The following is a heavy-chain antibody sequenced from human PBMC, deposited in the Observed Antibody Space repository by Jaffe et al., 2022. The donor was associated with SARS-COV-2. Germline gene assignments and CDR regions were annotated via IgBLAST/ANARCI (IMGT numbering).Heavy chain of an antibody. Sequence: EVQLVESGGGLVQPGGSLRLSCAASGFTFSNYWMSWVRQAPGKGLEWVAKIKQDGGEKYYVDSMKGRFTISRDNGKNLLYLQMKSLRGEDTAVYYCARHPVKPGATGAVDIWGQGTMVTVSS. J-gene: IGHJ3*02. CDR1: GFTFSNYW. CDR3: ARHPVKPGATGAVDI. CDR2: IKQDGGEK. D-gene: IGHD1-26*01. V-gene: IGHV3-7*01.